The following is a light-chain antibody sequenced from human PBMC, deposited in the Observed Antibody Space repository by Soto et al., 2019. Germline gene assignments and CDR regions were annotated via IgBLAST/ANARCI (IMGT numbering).Light chain of an antibody. CDR1: QNINSW. CDR3: QQSYSSPLT. CDR2: EAS. J-gene: IGKJ4*01. V-gene: IGKV1-5*03. Sequence: DIQMTQSPSTLSASVGARVTITCRASQNINSWLAWYQQKPGKAPKLLIYEASTLQTGVPSRFTGGGSGRDFTLTISRLQPEDYATYFCQQSYSSPLTFGGGTKVDIK.